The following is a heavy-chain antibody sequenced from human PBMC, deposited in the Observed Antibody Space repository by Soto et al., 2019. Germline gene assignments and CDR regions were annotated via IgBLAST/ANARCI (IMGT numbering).Heavy chain of an antibody. J-gene: IGHJ6*02. Sequence: SVKVSCKASGGTFSSYAISWVRQAPGQGLEWMGGIIPIFGTANYAQKFQGRVTITADESTSTAYMELSSLRSEDTAVYYCARGLFARYYYGSGVPGGMDVWGQGTTVTVSS. CDR2: IIPIFGTA. V-gene: IGHV1-69*13. CDR1: GGTFSSYA. CDR3: ARGLFARYYYGSGVPGGMDV. D-gene: IGHD3-10*01.